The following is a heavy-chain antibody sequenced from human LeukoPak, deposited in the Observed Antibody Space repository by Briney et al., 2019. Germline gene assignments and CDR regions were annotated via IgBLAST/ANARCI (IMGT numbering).Heavy chain of an antibody. J-gene: IGHJ4*02. CDR1: GFTFSDYY. D-gene: IGHD2-15*01. V-gene: IGHV3-11*01. CDR2: ISSSGSTI. Sequence: GGSLRLSCAASGFTFSDYYMSWIRQAPGKGLEWVSYISSSGSTIYYADSVKGRFTISRDNAKNSLYLQMNSLRAEDTAVYYCARAPRYCSGGSCYDYWAREPWSPSPQ. CDR3: ARAPRYCSGGSCYDY.